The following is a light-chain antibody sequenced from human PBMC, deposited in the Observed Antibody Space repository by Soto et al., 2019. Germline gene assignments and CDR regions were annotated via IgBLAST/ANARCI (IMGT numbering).Light chain of an antibody. V-gene: IGKV1-39*01. CDR2: AAY. CDR1: QSISSY. J-gene: IGKJ1*01. CDR3: QQYSDWPPWT. Sequence: DIQMTQSPSSLSASVGDRVTITCRASQSISSYLNWYQQKPGKAPKLMIYAAYSLQSGVPSRFSGSGSGTDFTLTISSLQSEDFAVYYCQQYSDWPPWTFGQGTKVDIK.